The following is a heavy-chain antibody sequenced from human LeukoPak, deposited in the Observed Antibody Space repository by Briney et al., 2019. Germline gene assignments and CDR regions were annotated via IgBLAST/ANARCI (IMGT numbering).Heavy chain of an antibody. D-gene: IGHD3-9*01. J-gene: IGHJ4*02. V-gene: IGHV4-34*01. CDR2: INHSGST. Sequence: PSETLSLTCAVYGGSFSGYYWSWIRQPPGKGLEWSGEINHSGSTNYNPSLKSRVTISVDTSKNQFSLKLSSVTAADTAVYYCARGSPYYDILTGYEAGGNDYWGQGTLVTVSS. CDR1: GGSFSGYY. CDR3: ARGSPYYDILTGYEAGGNDY.